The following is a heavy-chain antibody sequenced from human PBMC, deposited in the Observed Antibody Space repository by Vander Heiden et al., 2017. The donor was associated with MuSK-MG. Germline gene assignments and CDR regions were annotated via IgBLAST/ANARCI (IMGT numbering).Heavy chain of an antibody. J-gene: IGHJ4*02. CDR2: IDPSDSYT. Sequence: EVQLVQSGAEVKKPGESLRISCKGSGYSFTSYWVSWVRRMPGKGLEWMGRIDPSDSYTNDSPSFQGHVTISADKSISTACLQWSSLKASDTAMYYCARLSFGYSSGWYGPDVDYWGQGTLVTVSS. CDR3: ARLSFGYSSGWYGPDVDY. V-gene: IGHV5-10-1*03. D-gene: IGHD6-19*01. CDR1: GYSFTSYW.